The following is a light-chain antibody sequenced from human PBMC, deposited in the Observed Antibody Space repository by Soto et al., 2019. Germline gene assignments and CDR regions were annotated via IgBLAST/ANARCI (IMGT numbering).Light chain of an antibody. Sequence: QAVLTQAPSACGTPGQRVTISCSGSSSNIGSNTVTWYQQVPGTAPKLLIYSNDQRPSGVPDRFSGSKSGTSASLAIAGLQSEDEADYYCAAWDDSLNGWVFGGGTKVTVL. CDR1: SSNIGSNT. CDR2: SND. V-gene: IGLV1-44*01. J-gene: IGLJ3*02. CDR3: AAWDDSLNGWV.